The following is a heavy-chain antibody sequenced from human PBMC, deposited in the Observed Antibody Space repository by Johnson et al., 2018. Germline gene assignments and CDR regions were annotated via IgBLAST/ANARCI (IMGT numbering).Heavy chain of an antibody. CDR3: AKEYGMATITGYFKY. CDR1: GFSFSNYG. CDR2: ISYEGSNK. V-gene: IGHV3-30*18. Sequence: QVQLVESGGGVVQXGKSXRLXCAASGFSFSNYGMHWVRQAPGKGLEWVAGISYEGSNKYYADSVKGRFTISIDNSKNTLYLQMNSLRAEDKAVYYSAKEYGMATITGYFKYWGQGTLVTVSS. J-gene: IGHJ1*01. D-gene: IGHD5-24*01.